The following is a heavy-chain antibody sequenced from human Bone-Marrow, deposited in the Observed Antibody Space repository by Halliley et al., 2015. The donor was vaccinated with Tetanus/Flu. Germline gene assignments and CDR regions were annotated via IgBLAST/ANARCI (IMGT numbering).Heavy chain of an antibody. CDR3: ARDMDYGRRGIFRLSY. Sequence: SLRLSCTASENTLSGYWLSWVRQAPGKGLEWVASINQDGSEPHYGDSVRGRFTISRVNGKNTINLRSNTLRVEDTAVYYCARDMDYGRRGIFRLSYWGQRIPVFVSS. CDR1: ENTLSGYW. J-gene: IGHJ4*02. V-gene: IGHV3-7*03. CDR2: INQDGSEP. D-gene: IGHD3-10*01.